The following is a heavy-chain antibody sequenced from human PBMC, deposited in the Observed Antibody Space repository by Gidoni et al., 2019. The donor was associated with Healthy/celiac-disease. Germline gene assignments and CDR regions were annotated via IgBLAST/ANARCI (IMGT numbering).Heavy chain of an antibody. V-gene: IGHV1-69*01. CDR1: GGTFSSYA. D-gene: IGHD3-22*01. CDR2: IIPSFGAA. Sequence: QVQLVQSGAEVKKPGSSVKVSCKASGGTFSSYAISWVRQAPGQGLEWLGGIIPSFGAANYAQKFQGRVTITADESTSTAYMELSSLRSEDTAVYYCARGRGYYDSSGYNYYFDYWGQGTLVTVSS. J-gene: IGHJ4*02. CDR3: ARGRGYYDSSGYNYYFDY.